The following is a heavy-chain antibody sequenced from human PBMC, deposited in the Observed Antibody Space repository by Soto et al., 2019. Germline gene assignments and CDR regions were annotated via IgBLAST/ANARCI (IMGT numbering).Heavy chain of an antibody. D-gene: IGHD3-9*01. CDR2: IFYTGST. CDR3: ARGRHYDILTGVYYYYAMDV. V-gene: IGHV4-31*03. CDR1: GGSISRGGYY. J-gene: IGHJ6*02. Sequence: SETLSLTCTVSGGSISRGGYYWSWNRLHPGKGLEWIGYIFYTGSTYYNPSLKSRVTISVDTSKTQFSLKLSSVTAADTAVYYCARGRHYDILTGVYYYYAMDVWGQGTTVT.